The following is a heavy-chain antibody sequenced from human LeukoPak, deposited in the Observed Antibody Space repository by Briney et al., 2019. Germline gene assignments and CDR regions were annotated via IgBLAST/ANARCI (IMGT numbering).Heavy chain of an antibody. Sequence: ASVKVSCKASGYTFTSYGIIWVRQAPGQGLEWMGWISNYNGNTNYAQKIQGRVTMTTDTSTSTAYMELSSLRSEDTAVYYCAAVNYYYYYMDVWGKGTTVTVSS. CDR2: ISNYNGNT. CDR3: AAVNYYYYYMDV. J-gene: IGHJ6*03. CDR1: GYTFTSYG. V-gene: IGHV1-18*01.